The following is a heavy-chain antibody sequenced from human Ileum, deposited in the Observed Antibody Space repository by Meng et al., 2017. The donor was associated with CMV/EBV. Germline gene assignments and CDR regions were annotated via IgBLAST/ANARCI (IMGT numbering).Heavy chain of an antibody. J-gene: IGHJ4*02. Sequence: QVQLMQSGAEVKKPGASVKVSCKASGYTFTSYGISWVRQAPGQGLEWMGWISTYNGDTYYAQNLQGKVTMTTDTSTSTAYMELRSLRSDDTAVYYCARKDDGVYLGALDYWGQGTLVTVSS. V-gene: IGHV1-18*01. CDR3: ARKDDGVYLGALDY. CDR2: ISTYNGDT. D-gene: IGHD4-17*01. CDR1: GYTFTSYG.